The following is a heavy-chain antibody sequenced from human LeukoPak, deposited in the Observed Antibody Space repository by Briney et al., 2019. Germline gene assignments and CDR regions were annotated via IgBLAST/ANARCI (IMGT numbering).Heavy chain of an antibody. V-gene: IGHV1-3*01. CDR1: GYTFTSYA. D-gene: IGHD3-9*01. J-gene: IGHJ5*02. CDR2: INAGNGNT. CDR3: ARDSYDILTGYFSPHWFDP. Sequence: ASVKVSCKASGYTFTSYAMHWVRQAPGQRLEWMGWINAGNGNTKYSQKFQGRVTITRDTSASTAYVELSSLRSEDTAVYYCARDSYDILTGYFSPHWFDPWGQGTLVTVSS.